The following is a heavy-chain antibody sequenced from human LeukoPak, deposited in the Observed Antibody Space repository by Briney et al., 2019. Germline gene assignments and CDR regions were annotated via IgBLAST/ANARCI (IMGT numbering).Heavy chain of an antibody. CDR1: GFTFSSYA. CDR3: AKDGDMITFGGVIVHFDY. V-gene: IGHV3-23*01. J-gene: IGHJ4*02. D-gene: IGHD3-16*02. CDR2: ISGNGGST. Sequence: GGSLRLSCAASGFTFSSYAMSWVRQAPGKGLEWVSAISGNGGSTYYADSVKGRFTISRDNSKNTLYLQMNSLRAEDTAVYYCAKDGDMITFGGVIVHFDYWGQGTLVTVSS.